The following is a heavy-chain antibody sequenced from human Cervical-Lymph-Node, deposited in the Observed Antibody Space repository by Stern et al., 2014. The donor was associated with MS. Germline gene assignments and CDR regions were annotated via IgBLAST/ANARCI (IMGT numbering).Heavy chain of an antibody. CDR1: GFTFSDVW. CDR3: TTNSGY. V-gene: IGHV3-15*01. J-gene: IGHJ4*02. D-gene: IGHD2-8*02. CDR2: VKNKGDGGTT. Sequence: EVHLVESGGGLIKPGGSLRLSCAASGFTFSDVWMSWVRQAPGKGLEWVGRVKNKGDGGTTDYAAPVKGRFTISRDDSKSTVYLQMDSLKTEDTALYYCTTNSGYWGRGTLVTVSS.